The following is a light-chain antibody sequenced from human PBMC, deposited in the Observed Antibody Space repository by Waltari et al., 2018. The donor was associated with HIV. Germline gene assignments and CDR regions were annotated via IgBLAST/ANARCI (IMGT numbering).Light chain of an antibody. CDR3: QSYDNNLSVWM. CDR1: SSNLGPGYD. V-gene: IGLV1-40*01. J-gene: IGLJ3*02. CDR2: DSR. Sequence: QSVLTQPPSLSRAPGQRVPIACTGSSSNLGPGYDVHRYQHLPGKAPKLLIYDSRDRPSGVRDRCSGSKSGTSASLAITGLQAEDEADYYCQSYDNNLSVWMFGGGTKLTVL.